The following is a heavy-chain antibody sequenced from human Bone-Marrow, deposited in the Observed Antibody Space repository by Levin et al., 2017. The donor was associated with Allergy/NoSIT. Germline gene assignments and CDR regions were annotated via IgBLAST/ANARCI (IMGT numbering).Heavy chain of an antibody. V-gene: IGHV4-30-2*01. CDR1: GGSISSGGYS. D-gene: IGHD3-10*01. CDR2: IYHSGST. Sequence: SETLSLTCAVSGGSISSGGYSWSWIRQPPGTGLEWIGYIYHSGSTYYNPSLKSRVTISVDRSKNQFSLKLSSVTAADTAVYYCARVRSGSYYNADWYFDRWGRGTLVTVSS. CDR3: ARVRSGSYYNADWYFDR. J-gene: IGHJ2*01.